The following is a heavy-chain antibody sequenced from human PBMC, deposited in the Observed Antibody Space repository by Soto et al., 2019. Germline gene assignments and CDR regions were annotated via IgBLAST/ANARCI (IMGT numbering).Heavy chain of an antibody. J-gene: IGHJ4*02. Sequence: QVHLVESGGGVVQPGRSLRLSCAASGFTFSTYAIHWVRQAPGKGLEWVAVISNDGGEKYYADSVKGRSTISRDNSKNTLYLLMNSLRPEDTAVYYCARPHWGPDYITQPYDSWGQGTLVTVSS. CDR2: ISNDGGEK. CDR3: ARPHWGPDYITQPYDS. V-gene: IGHV3-30-3*01. D-gene: IGHD4-4*01. CDR1: GFTFSTYA.